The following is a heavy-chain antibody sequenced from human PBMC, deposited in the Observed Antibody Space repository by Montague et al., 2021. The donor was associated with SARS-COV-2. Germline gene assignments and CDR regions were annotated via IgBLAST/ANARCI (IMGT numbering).Heavy chain of an antibody. Sequence: SETLSLTCTVSGGSINSSYWSWIRQPPGKGLEWIGYIYYRGSTNYNPSLETRVTISVDLSKNQFSLRLSSVTAADTAVYYCARWDYDFWSGSSRGLDVWGQGTTVTVSS. D-gene: IGHD3-3*01. J-gene: IGHJ6*02. CDR3: ARWDYDFWSGSSRGLDV. CDR1: GGSINSSY. V-gene: IGHV4-59*08. CDR2: IYYRGST.